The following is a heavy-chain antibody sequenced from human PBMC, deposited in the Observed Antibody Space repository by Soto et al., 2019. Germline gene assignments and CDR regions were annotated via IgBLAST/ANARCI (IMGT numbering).Heavy chain of an antibody. Sequence: PVGSLRLSCAASGFTFSGHTMNWVRQAPGKGLEWVSYIGDSSSTIYYADSVKGRFIISRDNARNSLFLQMSSLRDEDTAVYYCARGDCSGGSCYGMDVWGQGTTVTVSS. D-gene: IGHD2-15*01. CDR2: IGDSSSTI. CDR3: ARGDCSGGSCYGMDV. J-gene: IGHJ6*02. V-gene: IGHV3-48*02. CDR1: GFTFSGHT.